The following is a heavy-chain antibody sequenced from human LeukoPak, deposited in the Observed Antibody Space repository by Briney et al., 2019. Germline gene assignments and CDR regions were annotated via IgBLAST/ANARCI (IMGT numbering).Heavy chain of an antibody. CDR2: INPNSGGT. V-gene: IGHV1-2*02. J-gene: IGHJ3*02. Sequence: ASVKVSCKASGYTFTGYYMHWVRQAPGQGLEWIGWINPNSGGTNYAQKFQGRVTMTRDTSISTAYMELSRLRSDDTAVYYCARDGTIEMATITYAFDIWGQGTMVTVSS. D-gene: IGHD5-12*01. CDR1: GYTFTGYY. CDR3: ARDGTIEMATITYAFDI.